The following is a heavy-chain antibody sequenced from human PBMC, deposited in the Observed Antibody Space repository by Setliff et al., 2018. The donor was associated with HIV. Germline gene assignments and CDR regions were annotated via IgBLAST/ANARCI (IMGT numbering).Heavy chain of an antibody. Sequence: SETLSLTCTLSGGSVSSSGYYWGWLRQPPGRGPEWIGSVYYTGSTYYSLSLNSRVTISVDTSKNQFSLKLSSVTAADTAVYYCARGGYIAARFYYFDYWGQGLLVTVSS. CDR1: GGSVSSSGYY. D-gene: IGHD6-6*01. CDR3: ARGGYIAARFYYFDY. CDR2: VYYTGST. J-gene: IGHJ4*02. V-gene: IGHV4-39*07.